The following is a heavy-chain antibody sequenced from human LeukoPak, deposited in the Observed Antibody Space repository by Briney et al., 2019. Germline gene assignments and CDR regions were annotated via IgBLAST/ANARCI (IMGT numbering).Heavy chain of an antibody. Sequence: GGSLRLSCAASGFTFISYWMSWVRQARGTGLEWVANIKQDGSEKYYVDSVKGRFTISRDNAKNSLYLQMNSLRAEDTAVYYCARVSYCSGGSCYDFDYWGQGTLVTVSS. CDR2: IKQDGSEK. V-gene: IGHV3-7*03. CDR1: GFTFISYW. CDR3: ARVSYCSGGSCYDFDY. D-gene: IGHD2-15*01. J-gene: IGHJ4*02.